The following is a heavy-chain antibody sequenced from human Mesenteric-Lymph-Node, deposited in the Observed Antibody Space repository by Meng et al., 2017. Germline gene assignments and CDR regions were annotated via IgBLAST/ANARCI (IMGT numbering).Heavy chain of an antibody. CDR1: GGSISSGGFS. D-gene: IGHD2-2*01. J-gene: IGHJ4*02. CDR3: ARGELLWDY. CDR2: MDYRGST. Sequence: QLQLQESGSGLVKPPQTLSLTCAVSGGSISSGGFSWRWVRQPPGKGLEWIGYMDYRGSTFYNPSLKSRVTISVDTSKNQFSLKLSSVTAADTAVYFCARGELLWDYWGQGTLVTVS. V-gene: IGHV4-30-2*05.